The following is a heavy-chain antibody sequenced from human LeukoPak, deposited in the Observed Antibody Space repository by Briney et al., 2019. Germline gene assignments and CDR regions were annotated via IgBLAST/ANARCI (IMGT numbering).Heavy chain of an antibody. CDR1: GFTFSSYA. J-gene: IGHJ4*02. CDR2: ISGSGGST. CDR3: AKPGTGATRTRENFDY. D-gene: IGHD1-14*01. Sequence: PGGSLRLSCAASGFTFSSYAMSWVRQAPGKGLEWVSAISGSGGSTYYADSVKGRFTISRDNSKNTLYLQMNSPRAEDTAVYYCAKPGTGATRTRENFDYWGQGTLVTVSS. V-gene: IGHV3-23*01.